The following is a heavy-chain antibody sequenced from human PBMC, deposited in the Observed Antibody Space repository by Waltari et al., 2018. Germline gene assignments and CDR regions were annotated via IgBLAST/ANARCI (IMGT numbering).Heavy chain of an antibody. CDR2: IIPIFRTP. Sequence: QVQLVQSGAEVKKPGSSVKVSCKASGGIFSSYAINWVRQAPGQGLEWMGGIIPIFRTPDYAQKFQDRLTITADESTSTAFMELTSLRSEDTAVYFCANSYCGGNCHSPFDYWGQGTLVTVSS. D-gene: IGHD2-21*01. CDR1: GGIFSSYA. J-gene: IGHJ4*02. CDR3: ANSYCGGNCHSPFDY. V-gene: IGHV1-69*12.